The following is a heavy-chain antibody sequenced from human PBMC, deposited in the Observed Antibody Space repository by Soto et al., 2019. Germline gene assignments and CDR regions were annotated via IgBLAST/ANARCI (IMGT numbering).Heavy chain of an antibody. CDR2: INHSGST. V-gene: IGHV4-34*01. Sequence: PSETLSLTCAVYGGSFSGYYWSWIRQPPGKGLEWIGEINHSGSTNYNPSLKSRVTISVDTSKNQFSLKLSSVTAADTAVYYCARGSCSSTSCYASARYDFVYWGQGTMVTGSS. J-gene: IGHJ4*02. CDR3: ARGSCSSTSCYASARYDFVY. CDR1: GGSFSGYY. D-gene: IGHD2-2*01.